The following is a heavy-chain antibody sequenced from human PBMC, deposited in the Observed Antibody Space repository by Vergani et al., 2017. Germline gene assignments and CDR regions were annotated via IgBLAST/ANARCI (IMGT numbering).Heavy chain of an antibody. Sequence: EVQLLESGGGLVQPGGSLRLSCAASGFTVSSNYMSWVRQAPGKGLEWVSVIYSGGSTYYADSVKGRFTISRDNSKNTLYLQMNSLRAEDTAVYYCARGEKDCSSTSCYAADLDYYYYYMDVWGKGTTVTVSS. V-gene: IGHV3-53*01. CDR3: ARGEKDCSSTSCYAADLDYYYYYMDV. D-gene: IGHD2-2*01. J-gene: IGHJ6*03. CDR1: GFTVSSNY. CDR2: IYSGGST.